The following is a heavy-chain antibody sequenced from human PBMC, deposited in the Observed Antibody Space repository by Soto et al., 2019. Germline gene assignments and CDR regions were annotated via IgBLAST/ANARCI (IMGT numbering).Heavy chain of an antibody. CDR1: GGSISSSSYY. J-gene: IGHJ4*02. V-gene: IGHV4-39*02. CDR2: IYYSGST. D-gene: IGHD2-2*01. Sequence: SETLSLTCTVSGGSISSSSYYWGWIRQPPGKGLEWIGSIYYSGSTYYNPSLKSRVTISVDTSKNQFSLKLSSVTAADTAVYYCARDLKSGTTNDYWGQGTLVTVSS. CDR3: ARDLKSGTTNDY.